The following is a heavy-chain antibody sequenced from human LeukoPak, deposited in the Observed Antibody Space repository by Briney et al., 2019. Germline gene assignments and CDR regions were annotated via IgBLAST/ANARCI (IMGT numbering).Heavy chain of an antibody. CDR3: ARAQTMISFFDY. Sequence: PGGSLRLSCAASGFTFSSYGMHWVRQAPGKGLEWVAVIWYDGSNKYYADSVKGRFTISRDNSKNTLYLQMNSLRAEDTAVYYCARAQTMISFFDYWGQGTLVTVSS. CDR1: GFTFSSYG. CDR2: IWYDGSNK. D-gene: IGHD3-22*01. J-gene: IGHJ4*02. V-gene: IGHV3-33*01.